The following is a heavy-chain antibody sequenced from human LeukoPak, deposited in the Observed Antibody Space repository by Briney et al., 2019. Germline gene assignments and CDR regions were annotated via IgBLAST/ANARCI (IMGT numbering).Heavy chain of an antibody. D-gene: IGHD5-18*01. CDR3: ASDILEIPGRDSYGYDF. CDR2: ISSSGSTI. CDR1: GFTFTSYE. Sequence: PGGSLRLPCAASGFTFTSYEMNCVRQAPGRGLEWVSYISSSGSTIYYADSVKGRFTISRDNARNSLYLQMNSLRAEDAAVYYCASDILEIPGRDSYGYDFWGQGTLVTVSS. J-gene: IGHJ4*02. V-gene: IGHV3-48*03.